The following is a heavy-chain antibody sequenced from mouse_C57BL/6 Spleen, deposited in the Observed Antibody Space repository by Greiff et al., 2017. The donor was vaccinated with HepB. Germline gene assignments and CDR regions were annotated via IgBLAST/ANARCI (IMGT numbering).Heavy chain of an antibody. CDR3: ARAGVTTVVNHYYAMDY. Sequence: QVQLQQPGAELVKPGASVKLSCKASGYTFTSYWMQWVKQRPGQGLEWIGEIDPSDSYTNYNQKFKGKATLTVDTSSSTAYMQLSSLTSEDSAVYYCARAGVTTVVNHYYAMDYWGQGTSVTVSS. CDR1: GYTFTSYW. CDR2: IDPSDSYT. V-gene: IGHV1-50*01. D-gene: IGHD1-1*01. J-gene: IGHJ4*01.